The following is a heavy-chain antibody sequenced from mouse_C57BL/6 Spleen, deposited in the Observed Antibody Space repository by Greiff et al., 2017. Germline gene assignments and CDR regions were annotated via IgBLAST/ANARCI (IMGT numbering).Heavy chain of an antibody. D-gene: IGHD1-1*01. CDR1: GFTFSDYG. CDR2: ISSGSSTI. Sequence: EVKLMESGGGLVKPGGSLKLSCAASGFTFSDYGMHWVRQAPEKGLEWVAYISSGSSTIYYAATVKGRFTISRDNAKHTLFLQMTSLRSEDTAMYYCAKPGPSLYYGSSSYWYFDVWGTGTTVTVSS. V-gene: IGHV5-17*01. J-gene: IGHJ1*03. CDR3: AKPGPSLYYGSSSYWYFDV.